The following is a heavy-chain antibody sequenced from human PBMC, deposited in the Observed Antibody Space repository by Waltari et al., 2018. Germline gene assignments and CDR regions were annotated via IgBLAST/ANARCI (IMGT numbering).Heavy chain of an antibody. V-gene: IGHV3-21*01. J-gene: IGHJ4*02. Sequence: EVQLVESGGGLVKPGGSRRLSCAASGFTFRASTMSWVRQTPGKGLEWVSSISSSSSFIYYADSVKGRFTISRDNAKNSLFLQMNSLRAEDTSVYYCVRSDYGDYVGGYYWGQGTVVTVSS. CDR3: VRSDYGDYVGGYY. D-gene: IGHD4-17*01. CDR2: ISSSSSFI. CDR1: GFTFRAST.